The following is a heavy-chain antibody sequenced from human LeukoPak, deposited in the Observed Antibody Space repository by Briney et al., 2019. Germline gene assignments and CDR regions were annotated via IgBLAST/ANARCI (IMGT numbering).Heavy chain of an antibody. D-gene: IGHD1-26*01. Sequence: PGGSLRLSCAASGFTFSSYAMHWVRQAPGKGLEWVAVISYDGSNKYYADSVKGRFTISRDNSKNTLYLQMNSLRAEDTAVYYCAREEYSGSYYYFDYWGQGTLVTVSS. V-gene: IGHV3-30*04. J-gene: IGHJ4*02. CDR2: ISYDGSNK. CDR1: GFTFSSYA. CDR3: AREEYSGSYYYFDY.